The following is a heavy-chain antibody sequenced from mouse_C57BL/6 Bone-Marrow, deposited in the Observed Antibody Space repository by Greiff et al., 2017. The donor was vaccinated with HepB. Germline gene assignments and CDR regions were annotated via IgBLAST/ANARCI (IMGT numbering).Heavy chain of an antibody. Sequence: EVQLVESGGGLVQPKGSLKLSCAASGFSFNTYAMNWVRQAPGKGLEWVARIRSKSNNYATYYADSLKDRFTISRDDSESMLYLQMNNLKTEDTAMYYCVRHGTTVVDYYAMDYWGQGTSVTVSS. CDR1: GFSFNTYA. D-gene: IGHD1-1*01. CDR2: IRSKSNNYAT. CDR3: VRHGTTVVDYYAMDY. V-gene: IGHV10-1*01. J-gene: IGHJ4*01.